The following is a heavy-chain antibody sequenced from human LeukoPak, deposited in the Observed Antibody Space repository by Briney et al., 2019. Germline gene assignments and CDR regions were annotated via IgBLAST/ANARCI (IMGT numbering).Heavy chain of an antibody. D-gene: IGHD3-10*01. V-gene: IGHV1-69*01. Sequence: SVKVSCKASGGTFSSYAISWVRQAPGQGLEWMGGIIPIFGTANYAQKFQGRVTITADESTSTAYMELSSLRSEDTAVYYCARDRGRSYDYYGSGSYYYWGQGTLVTVSS. CDR2: IIPIFGTA. J-gene: IGHJ4*02. CDR1: GGTFSSYA. CDR3: ARDRGRSYDYYGSGSYYY.